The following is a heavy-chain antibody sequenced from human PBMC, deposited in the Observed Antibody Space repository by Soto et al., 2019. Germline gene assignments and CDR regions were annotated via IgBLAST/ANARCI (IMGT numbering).Heavy chain of an antibody. V-gene: IGHV3-21*01. J-gene: IGHJ4*02. D-gene: IGHD6-19*01. CDR3: ARAWTIAVADY. CDR2: ISSSSRYI. CDR1: GFTFSSYC. Sequence: PGGSLRLSCAASGFTFSSYCMTWVRQAPGKGLEWVSSISSSSRYIYYAASVKGRFTISRDNAKKSLYLQMNRLRAEDTAAYYCARAWTIAVADYWGQGTLVTVSS.